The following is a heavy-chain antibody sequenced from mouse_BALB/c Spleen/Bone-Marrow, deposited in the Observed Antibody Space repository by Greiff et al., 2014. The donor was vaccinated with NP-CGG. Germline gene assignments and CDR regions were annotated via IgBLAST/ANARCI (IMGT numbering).Heavy chain of an antibody. CDR3: ARDRRITTATYAMDY. J-gene: IGHJ4*01. V-gene: IGHV5-4*02. D-gene: IGHD1-2*01. Sequence: EVILVESGGGLVKPGGSLKLSCAASGFTFSDYYMYWVRQTPEKRLEWVATISDGGSYTYYPDSVKGRFTISRDNAKNNLYLQMSSLKSEDTAMYYCARDRRITTATYAMDYWGQGTSVTVSS. CDR1: GFTFSDYY. CDR2: ISDGGSYT.